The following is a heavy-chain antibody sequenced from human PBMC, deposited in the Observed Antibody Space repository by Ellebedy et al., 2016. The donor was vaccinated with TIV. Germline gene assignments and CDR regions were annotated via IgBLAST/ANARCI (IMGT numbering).Heavy chain of an antibody. D-gene: IGHD1-26*01. CDR3: AKDLGGATDS. V-gene: IGHV3-30*18. CDR1: GFTFSDYS. Sequence: PGGSLRLSCAASGFTFSDYSMNWVRQAPGMGPEWVAGISYDGSTEYYPESVKGRFTLSRDNSKNTLYLQMNSLRGDDTALYYCAKDLGGATDSWGQGTLVTVSS. CDR2: ISYDGSTE. J-gene: IGHJ4*02.